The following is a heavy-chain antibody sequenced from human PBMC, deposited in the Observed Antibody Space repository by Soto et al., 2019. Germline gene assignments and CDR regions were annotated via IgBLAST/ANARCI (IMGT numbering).Heavy chain of an antibody. CDR3: ARGLTYYYGSGSYHWFDP. D-gene: IGHD3-10*01. CDR2: INSDGSST. Sequence: PGGFLRLSCAASGFTFSSYWMHWVRQAPGKGLVWVSRINSDGSSTSYADSVKGRFTISRDNAKNTLYLQMNSLRAEDTAVYYCARGLTYYYGSGSYHWFDPWGQGTLVTVSS. J-gene: IGHJ5*02. CDR1: GFTFSSYW. V-gene: IGHV3-74*01.